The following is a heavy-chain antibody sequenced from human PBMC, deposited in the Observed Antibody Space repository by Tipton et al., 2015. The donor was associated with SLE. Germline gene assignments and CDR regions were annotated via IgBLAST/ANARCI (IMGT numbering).Heavy chain of an antibody. J-gene: IGHJ4*02. CDR3: ASTIFRGGNVDY. CDR2: ISHSGNI. V-gene: IGHV4-38-2*01. Sequence: TLSLTCAVSGFSISSGYYWGWIRQSPEKGLEWIGSISHSGNIYFNPSLKSRATMSIDTSRNEVSLRLNSVIATDTAVYYCASTIFRGGNVDYWGRGTLVTVSS. CDR1: GFSISSGYY. D-gene: IGHD3-3*01.